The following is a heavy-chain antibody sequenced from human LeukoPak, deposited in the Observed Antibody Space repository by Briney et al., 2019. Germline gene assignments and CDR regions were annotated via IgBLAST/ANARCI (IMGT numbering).Heavy chain of an antibody. Sequence: SETLSLTCTVSGGSISSYYWSWIRQPPGKGPEWVGYIYYSGSTNYNPSLKSRVTISVDTSKNQFSLKLSSVTAADTAVYYCARHPANVRWGVNPRWFVPWGQGTLVTVSS. V-gene: IGHV4-59*08. CDR1: GGSISSYY. CDR2: IYYSGST. D-gene: IGHD3-10*02. CDR3: ARHPANVRWGVNPRWFVP. J-gene: IGHJ5*02.